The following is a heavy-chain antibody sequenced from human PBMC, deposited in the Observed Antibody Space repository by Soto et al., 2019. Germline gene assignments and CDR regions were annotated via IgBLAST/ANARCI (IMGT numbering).Heavy chain of an antibody. CDR3: ARSVYSYGFPHNWFDP. V-gene: IGHV1-8*01. CDR1: GYTFTSYD. D-gene: IGHD5-18*01. J-gene: IGHJ5*02. Sequence: QVQLVQSGAEVKKPGASVKVSCKASGYTFTSYDINWVRQATGQGLEWMGWMNPNSGNTGYAQKFQGRVTMTRNTSISTAYMELSSLRYEDTAGYYCARSVYSYGFPHNWFDPWGQGTLGTVS. CDR2: MNPNSGNT.